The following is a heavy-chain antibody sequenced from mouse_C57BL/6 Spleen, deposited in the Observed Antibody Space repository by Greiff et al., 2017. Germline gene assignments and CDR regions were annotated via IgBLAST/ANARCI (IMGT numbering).Heavy chain of an antibody. CDR2: IDPEDGDT. Sequence: VQLQQSGAELVKPGASVKLSCTASGFNIKDYYMHWVKQRTEQGLEWIGRIDPEDGDTKYAPKFQGQATITADTSSNTAYLQLSSLTSEDTAVYYCAVDYYGSSKYFDVWGTGTTVAVSS. CDR3: AVDYYGSSKYFDV. J-gene: IGHJ1*03. V-gene: IGHV14-2*01. D-gene: IGHD1-1*01. CDR1: GFNIKDYY.